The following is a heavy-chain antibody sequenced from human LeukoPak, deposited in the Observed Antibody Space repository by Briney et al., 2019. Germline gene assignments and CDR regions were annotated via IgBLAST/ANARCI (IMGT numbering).Heavy chain of an antibody. CDR2: INAGNGNT. D-gene: IGHD2-2*01. Sequence: ASVKVSCKASGYTFTSYAMHWVRQAPGQRLEWMGWINAGNGNTKYSQKFQGRVTITRDTSASTAYMELSSLRSEDTAVYYCASERRYCSSTSCWRNFDYWGQGTLVTVSS. CDR3: ASERRYCSSTSCWRNFDY. J-gene: IGHJ4*02. V-gene: IGHV1-3*01. CDR1: GYTFTSYA.